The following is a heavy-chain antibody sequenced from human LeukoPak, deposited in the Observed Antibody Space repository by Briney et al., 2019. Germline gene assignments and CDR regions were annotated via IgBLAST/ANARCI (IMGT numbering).Heavy chain of an antibody. J-gene: IGHJ3*02. D-gene: IGHD5-24*01. CDR2: ISYDGSNK. Sequence: GRSLRLSCAASGFTFSSYGMHWVRQAPGKGLEWVAVISYDGSNKYYADSVKGRFTISRDNSKNTLYLQMNSLRSEDTAVYYCARVRDGYNDAYDIWGQGTMVTVPS. CDR1: GFTFSSYG. CDR3: ARVRDGYNDAYDI. V-gene: IGHV3-30*03.